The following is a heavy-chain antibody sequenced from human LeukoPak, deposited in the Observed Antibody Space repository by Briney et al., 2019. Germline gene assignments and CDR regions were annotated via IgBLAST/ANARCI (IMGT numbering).Heavy chain of an antibody. CDR3: ARDAGATAY. D-gene: IGHD4/OR15-4a*01. CDR1: GVSISTDY. V-gene: IGHV4-59*13. Sequence: SETLSLTCTVSGVSISTDYWTWVRQSPGKGLEWIGYIHYSGSTSYNPSLKTRVTISVDTSKNQFSLKLTSVTSADTAVYYCARDAGATAYWGQGALVTVSS. CDR2: IHYSGST. J-gene: IGHJ4*02.